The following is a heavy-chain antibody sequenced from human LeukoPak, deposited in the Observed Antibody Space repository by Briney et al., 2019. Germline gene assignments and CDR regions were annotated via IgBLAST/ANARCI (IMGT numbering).Heavy chain of an antibody. D-gene: IGHD4-17*01. CDR1: GGSISSYY. CDR3: ASTVYGDYSEDGGFDY. V-gene: IGHV4-59*01. J-gene: IGHJ4*02. Sequence: PSETLSLTCTVSGGSISSYYWSWIRQPPGKGLEWIGYIYYSGSTNYNPSLKSRVTISVDTSKNQFSLKLSSVTAADTAVYYCASTVYGDYSEDGGFDYWGQGTLVTVSS. CDR2: IYYSGST.